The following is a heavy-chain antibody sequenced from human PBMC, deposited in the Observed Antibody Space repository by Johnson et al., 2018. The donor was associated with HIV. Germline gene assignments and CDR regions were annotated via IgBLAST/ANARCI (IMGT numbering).Heavy chain of an antibody. CDR1: GFVFGDCA. CDR3: VRGRIVDLRGGGFDI. V-gene: IGHV3-48*03. Sequence: VQLVESGGGLVQPGRSLRLSCSTSGFVFGDCAMSWFRQAPGKGLEWVSYISSSGKSTNYADSVKGRFTISRDNAKNSLSLQMNSLRAEDTAIYYCVRGRIVDLRGGGFDIWGQGTRVIVSS. J-gene: IGHJ3*02. CDR2: ISSSGKST. D-gene: IGHD1-26*01.